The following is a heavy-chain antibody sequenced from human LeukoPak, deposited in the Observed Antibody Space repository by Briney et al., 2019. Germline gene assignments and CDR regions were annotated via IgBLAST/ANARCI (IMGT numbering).Heavy chain of an antibody. Sequence: GGALRLSCAASGFTFSSYSMNWVRQAPGKGLEWVSSISSSSSYIYYADSVKGRFTISRDNAKNSLYLQTNSLRAEDTAVYYCARDHDSNGYANAEFHYWAQGTPVTVSS. CDR3: ARDHDSNGYANAEFHY. D-gene: IGHD3-22*01. J-gene: IGHJ4*02. V-gene: IGHV3-21*01. CDR1: GFTFSSYS. CDR2: ISSSSSYI.